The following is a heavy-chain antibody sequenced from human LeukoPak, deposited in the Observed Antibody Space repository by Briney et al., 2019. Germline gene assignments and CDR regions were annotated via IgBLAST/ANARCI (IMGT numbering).Heavy chain of an antibody. D-gene: IGHD2-2*01. CDR3: AKGPLSLCSSTSCYYFDY. CDR2: ISGSGGRT. J-gene: IGHJ4*02. CDR1: GFTFSKYA. Sequence: GSLRLSWTASGFTFSKYAMSWVRQAPGKGLEWVSTISGSGGRTYYADSVKGRFTISRDNSKNTLYLQMNSLRAEDTAVYYCAKGPLSLCSSTSCYYFDYWGQGTLVTVSS. V-gene: IGHV3-23*01.